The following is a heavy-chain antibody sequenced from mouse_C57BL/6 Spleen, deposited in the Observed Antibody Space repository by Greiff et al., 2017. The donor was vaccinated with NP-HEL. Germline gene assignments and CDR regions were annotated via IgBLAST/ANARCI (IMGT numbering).Heavy chain of an antibody. CDR2: IWRGGST. D-gene: IGHD2-1*01. CDR3: AKKGDDGNWFAY. V-gene: IGHV2-5*01. Sequence: VQGVESGPGLVQPSQSLSITCTVSGFSLTSYGVHWVRQSPGKGLEWLGVIWRGGSTDYNAAFMSRLSITKDNSKSQVFFKMNSLQADDTAIYYCAKKGDDGNWFAYWGQGTLVTVSA. J-gene: IGHJ3*01. CDR1: GFSLTSYG.